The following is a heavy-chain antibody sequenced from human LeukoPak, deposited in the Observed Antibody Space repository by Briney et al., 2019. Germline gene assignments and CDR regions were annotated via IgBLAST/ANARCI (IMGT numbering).Heavy chain of an antibody. CDR3: ARDIAATAGSSGWYGGGEFDY. J-gene: IGHJ4*02. V-gene: IGHV4-39*07. Sequence: SQTLSLTCTVSGGSISSGSYCWSWIRQPPGKGLEWIGSIYHSGSTYYNPSLKSRVTISVDTSKNQFSLKLSSVTAADTAVYYCARDIAATAGSSGWYGGGEFDYWGQGTLVTVSS. CDR2: IYHSGST. CDR1: GGSISSGSYC. D-gene: IGHD6-19*01.